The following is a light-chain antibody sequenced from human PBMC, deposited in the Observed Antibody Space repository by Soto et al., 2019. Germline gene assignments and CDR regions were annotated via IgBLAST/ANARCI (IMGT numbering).Light chain of an antibody. CDR3: QHGIT. J-gene: IGKJ3*01. Sequence: EIVLTQSPASLSLSPGERATLSCRASQSVSRYLAWYQQKPGQAPRLLIYDVSNRATGIPARFSGSGSGRDFTLTISSLEPADFAVYYCQHGITFGPGTKVDRK. CDR1: QSVSRY. V-gene: IGKV3-11*02. CDR2: DVS.